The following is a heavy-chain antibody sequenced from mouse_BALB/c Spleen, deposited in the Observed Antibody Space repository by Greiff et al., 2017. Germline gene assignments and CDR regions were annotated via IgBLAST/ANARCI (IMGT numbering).Heavy chain of an antibody. CDR1: GFNIKDTY. CDR2: IDPANGNT. J-gene: IGHJ3*01. CDR3: ARIYDGYY. D-gene: IGHD2-3*01. V-gene: IGHV14-3*02. Sequence: VQLMESGAELVKPGASVKLSCTASGFNIKDTYMHWVKQRPEQGLEWIGRIDPANGNTKYDPKFQGKATITADTSSNTAYLQLSSLTSEDTAVYYCARIYDGYYWGQGTLVTVSA.